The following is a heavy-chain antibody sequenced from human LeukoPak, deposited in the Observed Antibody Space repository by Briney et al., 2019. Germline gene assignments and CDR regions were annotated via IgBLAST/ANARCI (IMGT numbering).Heavy chain of an antibody. V-gene: IGHV6-1*01. J-gene: IGHJ4*02. CDR2: TYYRSKWYN. CDR1: GGSVSSNSAA. Sequence: SQTLSLTCAISGGSVSSNSAAWNWIRQSPSRGLEWLGRTYYRSKWYNDYAVSVKSRITINPDTSKNQFSLQLNSVTPEDTAVYYCARDSRSYCTNGVCYGRFDYWGQGTLVTVSS. CDR3: ARDSRSYCTNGVCYGRFDY. D-gene: IGHD2-8*01.